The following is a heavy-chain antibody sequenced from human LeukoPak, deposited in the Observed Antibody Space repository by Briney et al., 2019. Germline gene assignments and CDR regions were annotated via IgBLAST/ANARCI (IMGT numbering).Heavy chain of an antibody. V-gene: IGHV1-18*01. Sequence: SSVNVSYKPSVYTFTSHSISWVRQAPGQGVEGMGWNSAYNGDTRDAQNFQGRGTMTTDASTTTAYMELRSLTSDDTAIYYCARDPSNTSGRFEYFDSWGQGTLVTVSS. CDR2: NSAYNGDT. CDR1: VYTFTSHS. CDR3: ARDPSNTSGRFEYFDS. J-gene: IGHJ4*02. D-gene: IGHD6-19*01.